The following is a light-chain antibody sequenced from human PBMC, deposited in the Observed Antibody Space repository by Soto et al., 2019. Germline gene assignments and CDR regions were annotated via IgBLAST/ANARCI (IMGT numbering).Light chain of an antibody. CDR3: QHYGSSPRT. J-gene: IGKJ1*01. V-gene: IGKV3-20*01. CDR1: QGVSGGY. Sequence: EMVLTQSPGTLSLSPGESATRSCRASQGVSGGYLAWYQQKPGQAPRLLIYGASSRATGIPKRFSGSESGTDFTLTISRLEPEDFAVYYCQHYGSSPRTFGQGTKVEIK. CDR2: GAS.